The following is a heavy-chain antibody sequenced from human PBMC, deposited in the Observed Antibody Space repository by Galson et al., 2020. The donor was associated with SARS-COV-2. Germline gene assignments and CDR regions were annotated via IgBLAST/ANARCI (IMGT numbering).Heavy chain of an antibody. CDR2: INTNTGNP. V-gene: IGHV7-4-1*02. D-gene: IGHD2-15*01. CDR1: GCTFTRYA. CDR3: ASGCSGDSCYSPFDY. Sequence: ASVKVSCKASGCTFTRYAMNWVRQAPGQGLEWMGWINTNTGNPTYAQGFTGRFVFSLDTSVSTAYLQISSLKAEDTAVYYCASGCSGDSCYSPFDYWGQGTLVTVSS. J-gene: IGHJ4*02.